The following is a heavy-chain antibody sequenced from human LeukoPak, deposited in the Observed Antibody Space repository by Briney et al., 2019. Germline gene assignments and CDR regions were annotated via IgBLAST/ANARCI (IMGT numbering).Heavy chain of an antibody. D-gene: IGHD5-12*01. V-gene: IGHV1-18*01. CDR2: ISAYNGNT. Sequence: ASVKVPCKASGYTFTSYGISWVRQAPGQGLEWMGWISAYNGNTNYAQKLQGRVTTTTDTSTSTAYMELRSLRSDDTAVYYCARFAIVATITDFDYWGQGTLVTVSS. CDR3: ARFAIVATITDFDY. J-gene: IGHJ4*02. CDR1: GYTFTSYG.